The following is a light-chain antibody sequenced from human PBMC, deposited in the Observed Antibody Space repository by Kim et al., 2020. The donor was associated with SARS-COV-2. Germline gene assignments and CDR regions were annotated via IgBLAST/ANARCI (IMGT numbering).Light chain of an antibody. Sequence: GQGVTISCSGTSSNIGSKYVSWYQQLPETAPKLLIYRNNQRPSGVPDRCSGSKSGTSASLAISGLRSEDEADYYCAAWDDSLSGRVFGGGTQLTVL. CDR2: RNN. V-gene: IGLV1-47*01. CDR3: AAWDDSLSGRV. J-gene: IGLJ3*02. CDR1: SSNIGSKY.